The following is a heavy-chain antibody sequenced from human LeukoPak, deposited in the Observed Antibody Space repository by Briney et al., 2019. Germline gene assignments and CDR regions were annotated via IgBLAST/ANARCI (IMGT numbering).Heavy chain of an antibody. D-gene: IGHD3-10*02. CDR1: GFTFSSYA. CDR2: ISYDGSNK. Sequence: PGGSLRLSCAASGFTFSSYAMHWVRQAPGKGLEWVAVISYDGSNKYYADPVKGRFTISRDNSKNTLYLQMNSLRAEDTAVYYCACSRPAPAFDIWGQGTMVTVSS. V-gene: IGHV3-30*04. CDR3: ACSRPAPAFDI. J-gene: IGHJ3*02.